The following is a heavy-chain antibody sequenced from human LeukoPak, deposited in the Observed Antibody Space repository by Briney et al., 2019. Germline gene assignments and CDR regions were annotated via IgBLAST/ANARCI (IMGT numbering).Heavy chain of an antibody. J-gene: IGHJ4*02. CDR1: GFAFSGSA. D-gene: IGHD2-8*01. CDR3: TRLMYPYYFDY. V-gene: IGHV3-73*01. Sequence: PGGSLRLSCAASGFAFSGSAMHWVRQASGKGLEWVGRIKTKADSYATVYAASVKGRFTISRDDSKNTAYLQMDSLKTEDTAVYYCTRLMYPYYFDYWGQGTLVTVSS. CDR2: IKTKADSYAT.